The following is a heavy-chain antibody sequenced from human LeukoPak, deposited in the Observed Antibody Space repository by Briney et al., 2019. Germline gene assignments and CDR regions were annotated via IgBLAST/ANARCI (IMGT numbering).Heavy chain of an antibody. CDR3: ARDGAPHVLRYFDWLPQGAFDI. J-gene: IGHJ3*02. V-gene: IGHV1-2*02. CDR1: GYTFTGYY. D-gene: IGHD3-9*01. Sequence: GASVKVSCKASGYTFTGYYMHWVRQAPGQGLEWMGWINPNSGGTNYAQKFQGRVTMTRDTSTSTVYMELSSLRSEDTAVYYCARDGAPHVLRYFDWLPQGAFDIWGQGTMVTVSS. CDR2: INPNSGGT.